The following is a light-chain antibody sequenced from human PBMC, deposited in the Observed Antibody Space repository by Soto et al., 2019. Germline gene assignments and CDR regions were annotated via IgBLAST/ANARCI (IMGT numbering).Light chain of an antibody. V-gene: IGKV1-39*01. CDR3: QLSYGTVVT. Sequence: IHMTQSPSSLSASVGDRVTITCRAGQSISRYLNWYEQKPAKAPKLLIFGASTLQSGVPSRFSGTGSGTDFTLTISSLQPEDFATYYCQLSYGTVVTFGQGTKVDIK. CDR1: QSISRY. J-gene: IGKJ1*01. CDR2: GAS.